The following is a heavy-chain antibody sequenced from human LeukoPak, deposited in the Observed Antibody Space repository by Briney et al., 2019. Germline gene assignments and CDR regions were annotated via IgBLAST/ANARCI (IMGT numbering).Heavy chain of an antibody. Sequence: SETLSLTCTVSGDSISTSDYYWGWIRQPPGKGLQWIGSIYYSGTTYYNPSLKSRVTISVDTSKNQFSLKLSSVTAADTAVYYCARHGVYGSGSYYWFDPWGQGTLVTVSS. CDR3: ARHGVYGSGSYYWFDP. CDR2: IYYSGTT. J-gene: IGHJ5*02. V-gene: IGHV4-39*01. CDR1: GDSISTSDYY. D-gene: IGHD3-10*01.